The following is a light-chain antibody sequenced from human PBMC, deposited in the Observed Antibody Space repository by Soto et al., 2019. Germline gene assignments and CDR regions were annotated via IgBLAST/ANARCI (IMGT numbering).Light chain of an antibody. CDR1: KLGEKN. CDR2: KDF. CDR3: QAWDSSTAFV. Sequence: SYELTQPPSVSVSPGQTATITCSGDKLGEKNVCWYQHKPGQSPVVVIYKDFKRPSGIPERFSGSNFGNTATLTISGTQAMDEADYYCQAWDSSTAFVFGTGTKVTVL. V-gene: IGLV3-1*01. J-gene: IGLJ1*01.